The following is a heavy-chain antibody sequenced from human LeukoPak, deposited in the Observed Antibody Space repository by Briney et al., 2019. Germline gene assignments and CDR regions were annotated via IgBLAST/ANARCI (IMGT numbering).Heavy chain of an antibody. CDR1: GFTFSSYG. J-gene: IGHJ4*02. CDR2: ISSSSSYI. Sequence: PGGSLRLSCAASGFTFSSYGIPWIRQAPGKGREWVSSISSSSSYIYYADSVKGRFTISRDNAKNSLYLQMNSLRAEDTAVYYCARARGGYDLDYWGQGTLVTVSS. D-gene: IGHD5-12*01. CDR3: ARARGGYDLDY. V-gene: IGHV3-21*01.